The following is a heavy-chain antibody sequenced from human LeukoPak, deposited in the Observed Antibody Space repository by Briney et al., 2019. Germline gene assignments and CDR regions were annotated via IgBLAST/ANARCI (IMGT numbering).Heavy chain of an antibody. Sequence: SQTLSLTCAISGDSVSSNSAAWNWIRQSPSRGLEWLGRTYYRSKWYNDYAVSVKSRITINPDTSKNQFSLQLNSVTPEDTAVYSGEGASGYPSTGFAPWGQEPRVTVPS. V-gene: IGHV6-1*01. CDR3: EGASGYPSTGFAP. CDR1: GDSVSSNSAA. J-gene: IGHJ5*02. CDR2: TYYRSKWYN. D-gene: IGHD5-12*01.